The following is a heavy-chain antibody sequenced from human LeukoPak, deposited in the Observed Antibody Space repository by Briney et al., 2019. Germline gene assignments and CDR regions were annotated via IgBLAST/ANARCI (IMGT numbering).Heavy chain of an antibody. CDR2: ISAYNGNT. CDR1: GYTFTSCG. D-gene: IGHD4-17*01. CDR3: ARDRHYGDYSSYFDY. V-gene: IGHV1-18*01. J-gene: IGHJ4*02. Sequence: ASVKVSCKASGYTFTSCGISWVRQAPGQGLEWMGWISAYNGNTNYAQKLQGSVTMTTDTSTSTAYMELRSLRSDDTAVYYCARDRHYGDYSSYFDYWGQGTLVTVSS.